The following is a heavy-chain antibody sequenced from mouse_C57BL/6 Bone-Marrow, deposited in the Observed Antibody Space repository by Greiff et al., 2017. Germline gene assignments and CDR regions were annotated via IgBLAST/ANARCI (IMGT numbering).Heavy chain of an antibody. CDR1: GFTFSSYA. CDR2: ISDGGSYT. V-gene: IGHV5-4*03. D-gene: IGHD1-1*01. J-gene: IGHJ2*01. CDR3: ARALITTVSYFDY. Sequence: DVKVEESGGGLVKPGGSLKLSCAASGFTFSSYAMSWVRQTPEKRLEWVATISDGGSYTYYPDNVKGRFTISRDNAKNNLYLQMSHLKSEDTAMYYCARALITTVSYFDYWGQGTTLTVSS.